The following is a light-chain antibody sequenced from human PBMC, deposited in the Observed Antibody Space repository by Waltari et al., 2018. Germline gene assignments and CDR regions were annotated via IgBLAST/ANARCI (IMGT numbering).Light chain of an antibody. J-gene: IGKJ4*01. CDR3: QQYSGSPLT. CDR1: HSLLDTSNNKNY. Sequence: DIVLTQSPASLAVSLGERATIHCKSSHSLLDTSNNKNYLAWYRQKPGQPPQLLFYWASTRNSGVPGRLSGGGSGSDFTLTISGLQADDVAVYYCQQYSGSPLTFGGGTKVEIE. V-gene: IGKV4-1*01. CDR2: WAS.